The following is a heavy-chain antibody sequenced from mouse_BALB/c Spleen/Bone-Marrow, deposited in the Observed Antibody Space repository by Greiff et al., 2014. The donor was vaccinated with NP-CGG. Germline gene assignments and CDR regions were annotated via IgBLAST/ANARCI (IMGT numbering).Heavy chain of an antibody. Sequence: EVQLQQSGPELVKPGASVKISCKASGNSFTGYYMHWVKQSHGNSLDWIGYIYPYNGVSSYNQKFKGKATLTVDKSSSTAYMELRSLTSDDSAVYYCESRGEYFDVWGAGTTVTVSS. CDR3: ESRGEYFDV. V-gene: IGHV1-31*01. CDR2: IYPYNGVS. J-gene: IGHJ1*01. CDR1: GNSFTGYY.